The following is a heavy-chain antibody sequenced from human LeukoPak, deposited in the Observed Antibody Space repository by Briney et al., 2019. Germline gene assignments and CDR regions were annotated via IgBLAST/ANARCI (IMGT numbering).Heavy chain of an antibody. CDR3: VRDFRSADY. Sequence: GGSLRLSCAASGFIFSLYCMHWVRQAPGKGPMWVSRICPDGTGISYADSVKARFTTSRDNAKNTVYLQMNGLREEDTAVYYCVRDFRSADYWGQGTLVTVSS. CDR2: ICPDGTGI. CDR1: GFIFSLYC. J-gene: IGHJ4*02. V-gene: IGHV3-74*01.